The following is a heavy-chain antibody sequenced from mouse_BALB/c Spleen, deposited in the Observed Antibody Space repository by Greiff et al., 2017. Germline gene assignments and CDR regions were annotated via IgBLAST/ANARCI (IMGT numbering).Heavy chain of an antibody. J-gene: IGHJ3*01. CDR2: IDPETGGT. V-gene: IGHV1-15*01. Sequence: VQLQESGAELVRPGASVTLSCKASGYTFTDYEMHWVTQTPVHGLEWIGAIDPETGGTAYIQKFKGKATLAADKSSSTAYMELRSLTSEDSAVYYCTMGGYGSSWFAYWGQGTLVTVSA. D-gene: IGHD1-1*01. CDR1: GYTFTDYE. CDR3: TMGGYGSSWFAY.